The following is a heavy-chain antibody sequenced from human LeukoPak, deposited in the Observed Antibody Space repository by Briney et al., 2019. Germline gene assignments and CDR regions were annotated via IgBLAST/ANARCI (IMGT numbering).Heavy chain of an antibody. Sequence: GGSLRLSCAASGFTFSSYWMSWVRQAPGKGLEWVANIKQDGSEKYYVDSVKGRFTTSRDNAKNSLYLQMNSLRAEDTAVYYCARVLGIAVFDYWGQGTLVTVSS. CDR3: ARVLGIAVFDY. D-gene: IGHD6-19*01. J-gene: IGHJ4*02. V-gene: IGHV3-7*01. CDR2: IKQDGSEK. CDR1: GFTFSSYW.